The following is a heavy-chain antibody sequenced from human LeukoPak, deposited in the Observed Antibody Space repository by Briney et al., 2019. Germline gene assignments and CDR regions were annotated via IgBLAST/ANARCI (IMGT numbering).Heavy chain of an antibody. CDR3: AKILVRGVSPFDY. J-gene: IGHJ4*02. V-gene: IGHV3-74*01. D-gene: IGHD3-10*01. Sequence: GGSLRLSCAASGFTFSSYWMHWVRQAPGKGLVWVSRINSDGSSTSYADSVKGRFTISRDNSKNTLYLQMNSLRAEDTAVYYCAKILVRGVSPFDYWGQGTLVTVSS. CDR2: INSDGSST. CDR1: GFTFSSYW.